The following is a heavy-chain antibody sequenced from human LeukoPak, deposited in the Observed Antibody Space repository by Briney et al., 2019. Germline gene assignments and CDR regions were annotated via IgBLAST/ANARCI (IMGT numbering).Heavy chain of an antibody. D-gene: IGHD3-16*02. J-gene: IGHJ4*02. CDR1: GYTFTSYY. CDR3: ARPPRGFGGVIVPLGY. CDR2: VNPSGSST. V-gene: IGHV1-46*01. Sequence: ASVKVSCKASGYTFTSYYMHWVRQAPGQGLQWMGLVNPSGSSTSYAQKFQGRLSLTRDMSTSTVYMELSSLRSEDTAVYYCARPPRGFGGVIVPLGYWGQGTLVTVSS.